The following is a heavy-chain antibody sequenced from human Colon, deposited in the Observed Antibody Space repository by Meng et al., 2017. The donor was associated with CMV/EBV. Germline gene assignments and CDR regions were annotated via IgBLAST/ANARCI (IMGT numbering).Heavy chain of an antibody. D-gene: IGHD5-24*01. CDR2: IYYTGND. CDR1: GDSISGRSYY. Sequence: QVHPQEPGPGLVKPSETLSPTCTVSGDSISGRSYYWGWIRQPPGKGLEWIASIYYTGNDYHNPSLKSRVTISIDTSNNQFSLRLTSVTAADTAVYYCARMALHWYFDLWGRGTLVTVSS. CDR3: ARMALHWYFDL. J-gene: IGHJ2*01. V-gene: IGHV4-39*07.